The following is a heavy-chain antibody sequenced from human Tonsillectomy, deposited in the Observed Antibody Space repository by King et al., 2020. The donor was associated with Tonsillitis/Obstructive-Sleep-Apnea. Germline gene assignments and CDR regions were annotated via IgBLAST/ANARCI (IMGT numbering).Heavy chain of an antibody. CDR1: GYSFASYW. CDR3: ARRYFDGHYYYYMDV. D-gene: IGHD3-9*01. CDR2: IDPSDSYT. Sequence: QLVQSGAEVKKPGESLRISCKGSGYSFASYWIDWVRQMPGKGLEWMGTIDPSDSYTNYSPSFQGHVTISADKSITTAYLQWSSLKASDTAMYYCARRYFDGHYYYYMDVWGKGTTVTVSS. J-gene: IGHJ6*03. V-gene: IGHV5-10-1*01.